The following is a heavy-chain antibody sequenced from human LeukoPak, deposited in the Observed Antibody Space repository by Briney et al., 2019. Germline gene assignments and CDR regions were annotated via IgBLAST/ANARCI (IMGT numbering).Heavy chain of an antibody. Sequence: GGSLRLSCAASEFTFSNYWMNWVRQAPGKGLVWVSLINGDGSYTNYADSVKGRFTISRDDARNTLYLQMNSLRAEDTAVYYCVRRVNSGTYYYFDYWGQGTLVTVSS. J-gene: IGHJ4*02. D-gene: IGHD1-26*01. CDR3: VRRVNSGTYYYFDY. CDR2: INGDGSYT. V-gene: IGHV3-74*01. CDR1: EFTFSNYW.